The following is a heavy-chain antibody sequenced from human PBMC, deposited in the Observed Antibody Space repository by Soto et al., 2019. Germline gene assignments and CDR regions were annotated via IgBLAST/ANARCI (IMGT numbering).Heavy chain of an antibody. V-gene: IGHV4-31*03. CDR3: ARTSYDSSGTAADP. D-gene: IGHD3-22*01. J-gene: IGHJ5*02. Sequence: QVQLQESGPGLVKPSQTLSLTCTVSGGSISSGGYYWSWIRQHPGKGLEWIGYIYYSGSTYYNPSLKSRVTISVDTSXXXFSLKLXSXXAADTAVYYCARTSYDSSGTAADPWGQGTLVTVSS. CDR2: IYYSGST. CDR1: GGSISSGGYY.